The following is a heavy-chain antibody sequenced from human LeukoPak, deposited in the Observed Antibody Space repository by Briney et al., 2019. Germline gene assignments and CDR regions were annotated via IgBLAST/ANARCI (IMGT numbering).Heavy chain of an antibody. Sequence: PGGSLRLSCAASGFTFSSYSINWVRQAPGKGLEWVSSISSSSSYIYYADSVKGRFTISRDNAKNSLYLQMNSLRAEDTAVYYCARVASDSSGYSGHWGQGTLVTVSS. CDR3: ARVASDSSGYSGH. D-gene: IGHD3-22*01. V-gene: IGHV3-21*01. CDR2: ISSSSSYI. J-gene: IGHJ4*02. CDR1: GFTFSSYS.